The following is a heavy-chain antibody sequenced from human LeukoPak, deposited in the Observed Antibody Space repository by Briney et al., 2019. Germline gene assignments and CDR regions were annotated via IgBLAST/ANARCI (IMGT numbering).Heavy chain of an antibody. Sequence: SETLSLTCTVSGGSIRSYYWSWIRHPPGKGLEWFGYACYSESPTYNPSLKSRINISVDTFKNQFSLRLSSVTSADTAVYYCARESRREGYNPAYYYYYYMDVWGKGTTVTVSS. CDR1: GGSIRSYY. CDR2: ACYSESP. J-gene: IGHJ6*03. V-gene: IGHV4-59*01. CDR3: ARESRREGYNPAYYYYYYMDV. D-gene: IGHD5-24*01.